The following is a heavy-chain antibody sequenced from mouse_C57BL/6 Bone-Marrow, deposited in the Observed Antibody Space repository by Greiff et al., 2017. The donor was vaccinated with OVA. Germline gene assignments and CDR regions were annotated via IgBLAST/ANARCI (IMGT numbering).Heavy chain of an antibody. J-gene: IGHJ2*01. CDR2: LNPSRGYT. Sequence: QVQLKESGAELARPGASVKMSCKASGYTFTSYTMHWVKQRPGQGLEWIGYLNPSRGYTKYNQTFKDKATLTADKSSSTAYMQMSSLTSEDSAVYDGASRVYWGQGTTLTVSA. CDR3: ASRVY. CDR1: GYTFTSYT. V-gene: IGHV1-4*01.